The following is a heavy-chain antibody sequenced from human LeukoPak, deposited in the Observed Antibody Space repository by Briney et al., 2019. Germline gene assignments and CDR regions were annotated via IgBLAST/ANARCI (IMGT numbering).Heavy chain of an antibody. CDR2: IYYSGST. D-gene: IGHD5-18*01. J-gene: IGHJ4*02. CDR3: ARQDSNGYDAYYFDY. Sequence: SETLSLTCTVSGGSISSSSYYWGWIRQPPGKGLEWIGSIYYSGSTYYNPSLKSRVTISVDTSKNQFSLKLSSVTAADTAVYYCARQDSNGYDAYYFDYWGQGTLVTVSS. CDR1: GGSISSSSYY. V-gene: IGHV4-39*07.